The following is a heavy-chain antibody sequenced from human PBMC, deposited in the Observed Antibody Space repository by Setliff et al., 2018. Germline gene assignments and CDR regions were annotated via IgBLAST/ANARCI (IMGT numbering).Heavy chain of an antibody. V-gene: IGHV4-39*01. J-gene: IGHJ6*02. Sequence: SETLSLTCTVSGGSISSGDYYWGWIRQPPGKGLEWIGSIYYSGSTYYNPSLKSRVTISVDTSKNQFSLKLSSVTAADTAVYYCARQEGGYYYYGMDVWGQGTTVTVSS. CDR2: IYYSGST. CDR3: ARQEGGYYYYGMDV. CDR1: GGSISSGDYY. D-gene: IGHD3-16*01.